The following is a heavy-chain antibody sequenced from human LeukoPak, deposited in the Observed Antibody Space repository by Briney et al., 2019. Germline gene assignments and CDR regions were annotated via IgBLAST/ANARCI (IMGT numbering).Heavy chain of an antibody. Sequence: GGSLRLSCAASGFTVSSNYMSWVRQVPGKGPVWVSRINSDGRITSYADSVKGRFTISRDNAKNTLYLQMNSLRAGDTAVYSCARVGVPQYAFDIWGQGTWVTVSS. CDR3: ARVGVPQYAFDI. V-gene: IGHV3-74*01. D-gene: IGHD2-2*01. CDR2: INSDGRIT. J-gene: IGHJ3*02. CDR1: GFTVSSNY.